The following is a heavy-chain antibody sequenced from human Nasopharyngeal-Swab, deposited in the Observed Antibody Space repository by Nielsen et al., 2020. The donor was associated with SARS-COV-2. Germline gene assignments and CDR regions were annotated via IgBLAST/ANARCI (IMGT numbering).Heavy chain of an antibody. Sequence: GGSLRLSCAASGFTFSSYWMHWVRQAPGKGLEWVSAISGSGGSTYYADSVKGRFTISRDNSKNTLYLQMNSLRAEDTAVYYCAKEEAGYYYDSSGVRGFDYWGQGTLVTVSS. J-gene: IGHJ4*02. CDR2: ISGSGGST. V-gene: IGHV3-23*01. CDR3: AKEEAGYYYDSSGVRGFDY. D-gene: IGHD3-22*01. CDR1: GFTFSSYW.